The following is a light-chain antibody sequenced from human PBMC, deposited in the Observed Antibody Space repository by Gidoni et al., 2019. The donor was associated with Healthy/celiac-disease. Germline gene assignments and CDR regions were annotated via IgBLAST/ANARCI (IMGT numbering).Light chain of an antibody. V-gene: IGKV3-15*01. CDR3: QQYNNWPPA. J-gene: IGKJ1*01. CDR1: QSVSSN. CDR2: GAS. Sequence: PATLSVSPGERATLSCRASQSVSSNLAWYQQKPGQAPRLLIYGASTRATGIPARFSGSGSGTEFTLTISSLQSEDFAVYYCQQYNNWPPAFGQGTKVEIK.